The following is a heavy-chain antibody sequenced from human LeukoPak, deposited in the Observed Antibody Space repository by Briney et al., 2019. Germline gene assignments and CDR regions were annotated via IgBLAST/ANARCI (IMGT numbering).Heavy chain of an antibody. V-gene: IGHV3-7*01. CDR2: IKQDGSEK. CDR1: GFIFSSYW. D-gene: IGHD6-13*01. J-gene: IGHJ3*02. CDR3: ARDRSRGYSSSWYEDAFDI. Sequence: GGSLRLSCAASGFIFSSYWMTWVRQAPGKGLEWVANIKQDGSEKYYVDSVKGQFTISRDNAKNSLSLQMNSLRAEDTAVYYCARDRSRGYSSSWYEDAFDIWGQGTMVTVSS.